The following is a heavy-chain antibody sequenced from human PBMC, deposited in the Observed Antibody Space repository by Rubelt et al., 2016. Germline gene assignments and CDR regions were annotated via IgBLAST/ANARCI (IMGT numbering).Heavy chain of an antibody. V-gene: IGHV3-74*01. D-gene: IGHD2-8*01. CDR2: INSDGSST. CDR1: GFTFSNYG. CDR3: ARLGYCSNGVCYGSDY. J-gene: IGHJ4*02. Sequence: GRSLRLSCAASGFTFSNYGMHWVRQAPGKGLEWVSRINSDGSSTSYADSVKGRFTISRDTAKNKLYLQMNSLRAEDTAVYYCARLGYCSNGVCYGSDYWGQGTLVTVSS.